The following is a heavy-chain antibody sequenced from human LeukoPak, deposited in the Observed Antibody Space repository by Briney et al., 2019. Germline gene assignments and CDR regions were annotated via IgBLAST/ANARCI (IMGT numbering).Heavy chain of an antibody. CDR3: ARPPDSSDYGAAFDF. J-gene: IGHJ4*02. D-gene: IGHD4-17*01. Sequence: KPSETLSLTCGVSGYSITSGYFWGWIRPPPGKGLEWIGSIYHSGTTYYNPSLKSRVTISVDTSKNQFSLKLSSVTAADTAVYYCARPPDSSDYGAAFDFWGQGTLVTVSS. CDR1: GYSITSGYF. CDR2: IYHSGTT. V-gene: IGHV4-38-2*01.